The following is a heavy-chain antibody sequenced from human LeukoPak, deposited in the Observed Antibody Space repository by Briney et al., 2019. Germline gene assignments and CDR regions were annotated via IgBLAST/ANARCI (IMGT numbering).Heavy chain of an antibody. CDR2: IHWDDDK. V-gene: IGHV2-5*02. CDR1: GFSLNTTGVG. J-gene: IGHJ4*02. CDR3: AHTGGYSYGYAFDS. Sequence: SGPTLVKPTQTLTLTCTFSGFSLNTTGVGVGWFRQPPGQALDWLALIHWDDDKRYTPSLKSRLTVTKDTSKNQVVLTMTNMDPVDTATYYCAHTGGYSYGYAFDSWGQGTLVTVSS. D-gene: IGHD5-18*01.